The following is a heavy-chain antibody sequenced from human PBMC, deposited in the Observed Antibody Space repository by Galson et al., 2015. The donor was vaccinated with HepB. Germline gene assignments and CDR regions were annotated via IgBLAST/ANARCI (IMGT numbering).Heavy chain of an antibody. CDR1: GGTFSSYA. D-gene: IGHD2-15*01. V-gene: IGHV1-69*13. CDR3: ARAWRVAATNDAFDI. Sequence: SVKVSCKASGGTFSSYAISWVRQAPGQGLEWMGGIIPMFGTTNYAQKFQGRVTITADDSTSTAYMELNSLRSEDTAVYYCARAWRVAATNDAFDIWGQGTMVTVSS. CDR2: IIPMFGTT. J-gene: IGHJ3*02.